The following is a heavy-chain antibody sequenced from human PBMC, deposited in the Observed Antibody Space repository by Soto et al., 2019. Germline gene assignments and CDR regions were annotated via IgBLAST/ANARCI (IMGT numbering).Heavy chain of an antibody. D-gene: IGHD4-17*01. CDR1: GGSISSGNYY. J-gene: IGHJ5*02. V-gene: IGHV4-31*03. CDR3: AREYGDPFPSNWFDP. CDR2: IYHSGST. Sequence: QVQLQESGPGLLKPSQTLSLTCTVSGGSISSGNYYWSWLRQHPGKGLEWIGYIYHSGSTYYNPSLTSRVTISVDTSKNQFYLKLSSVTAADTAIYYCAREYGDPFPSNWFDPWGQGTLVTVSS.